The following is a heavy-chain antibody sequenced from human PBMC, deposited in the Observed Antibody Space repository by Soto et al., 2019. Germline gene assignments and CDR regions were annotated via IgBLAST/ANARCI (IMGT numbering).Heavy chain of an antibody. V-gene: IGHV4-4*02. J-gene: IGHJ4*02. Sequence: SETLSLTCTVSGGSISSYCWSWVRQPPGKGLEWIGEVYRTGSTNYNPSLESRLTISVDKSKNQFSLKLTSVTAADTAVYYCARARATIAAAAIFDCWGQGTLVTVSS. CDR1: GGSISSYC. CDR3: ARARATIAAAAIFDC. D-gene: IGHD6-13*01. CDR2: VYRTGST.